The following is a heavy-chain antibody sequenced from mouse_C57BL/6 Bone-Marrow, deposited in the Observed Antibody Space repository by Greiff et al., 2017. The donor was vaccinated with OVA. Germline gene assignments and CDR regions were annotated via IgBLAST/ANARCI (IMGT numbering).Heavy chain of an antibody. D-gene: IGHD1-1*01. CDR3: ARGGYYYGSSSDY. CDR2: IDPSDSET. V-gene: IGHV1-52*01. J-gene: IGHJ2*01. CDR1: GYTFTSYW. Sequence: QVQLQQPGAELVRPGSSVKLSCKASGYTFTSYWMHWVKQRPIQGLEWIGNIDPSDSETHYNQKFKDKATLTVDKSSSTAYMQLSSLTSEDSAVYDCARGGYYYGSSSDYWGQGTTLTVSS.